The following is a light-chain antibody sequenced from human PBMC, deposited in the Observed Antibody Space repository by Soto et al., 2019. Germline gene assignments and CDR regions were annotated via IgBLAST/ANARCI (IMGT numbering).Light chain of an antibody. CDR1: SSNIGSNP. Sequence: QSVLTQPPSASRTPGQRVTISCSGSSSNIGSNPVNWYQQLPGTAPKLLIYSYNQRPSGVPDRFSGSKSGTSASLAISGLQSEDEADYYCTTWDDSLNGQVFGTGTRSPS. CDR3: TTWDDSLNGQV. J-gene: IGLJ1*01. CDR2: SYN. V-gene: IGLV1-44*01.